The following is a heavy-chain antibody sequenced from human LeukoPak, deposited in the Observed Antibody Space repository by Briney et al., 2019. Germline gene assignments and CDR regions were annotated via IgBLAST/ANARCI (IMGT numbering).Heavy chain of an antibody. J-gene: IGHJ4*02. D-gene: IGHD6-19*01. V-gene: IGHV4-39*01. Sequence: PSETLSLTCTVSGGSISSSSYYWGWIRQPPGKGLEWIGSIYYSGSTYYNPSLKSRVTISVDTSKNQFSLKLSSVTAADTAVYYCATYQEGYSSGWYYFDYWGQGTLVTVSS. CDR2: IYYSGST. CDR3: ATYQEGYSSGWYYFDY. CDR1: GGSISSSSYY.